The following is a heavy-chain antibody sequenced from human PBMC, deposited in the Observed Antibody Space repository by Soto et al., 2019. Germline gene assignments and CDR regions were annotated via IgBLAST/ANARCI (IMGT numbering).Heavy chain of an antibody. CDR1: GFTFGDYA. D-gene: IGHD2-15*01. V-gene: IGHV3-49*03. Sequence: PGGSLRLSCTASGFTFGDYAMSWFRQAPGKGLEWVGFIRSKAYGGTTEYAASVKGRFTISRDDSKSIAYLQMNSLKTENTAVYYCTRDCSFGSCYPVYGMVFWGQGTTVTVSS. CDR3: TRDCSFGSCYPVYGMVF. CDR2: IRSKAYGGTT. J-gene: IGHJ6*02.